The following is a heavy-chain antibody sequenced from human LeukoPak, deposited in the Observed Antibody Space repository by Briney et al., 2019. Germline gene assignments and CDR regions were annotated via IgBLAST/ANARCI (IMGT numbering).Heavy chain of an antibody. J-gene: IGHJ5*02. CDR3: AKGASVWLLESRFDP. V-gene: IGHV3-9*01. D-gene: IGHD4-23*01. Sequence: PGRSLRLSCVASGFNLDEYAMHWVRQAPGKGLEWVSGNSWNGGNVGYADSVKGRVTVSRDHAKNSLYLQLSSPRPEDTALYYCAKGASVWLLESRFDPWGQGTLVTVSS. CDR1: GFNLDEYA. CDR2: NSWNGGNV.